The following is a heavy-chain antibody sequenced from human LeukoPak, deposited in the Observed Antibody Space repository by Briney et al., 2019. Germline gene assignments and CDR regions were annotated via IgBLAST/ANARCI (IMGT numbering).Heavy chain of an antibody. CDR3: AQLRGGYSVY. CDR2: INPSGGST. Sequence: GASVKVSCKASGYTFTSYYMHWVRQAPGQGLEWMGIINPSGGSTSYAQKFQGRVTMTTDTSTSTAYMELRSLRSDDTAVYYCAQLRGGYSVYWGQGTLVTVSS. V-gene: IGHV1-46*01. CDR1: GYTFTSYY. D-gene: IGHD2-21*01. J-gene: IGHJ4*02.